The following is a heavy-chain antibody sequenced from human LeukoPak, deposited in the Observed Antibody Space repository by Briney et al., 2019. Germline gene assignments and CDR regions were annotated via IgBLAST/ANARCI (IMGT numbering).Heavy chain of an antibody. CDR3: AKDLLGAITDFDY. Sequence: PGGSLRLSCAASGFTFSSYGMHWVRQAPGKGLEWVAVISYDGSNKYYVDSVKGRFTISRDNSKNTLYLQMNSLRAEDTAVYYCAKDLLGAITDFDYWGQGTLVTVSS. D-gene: IGHD1-26*01. CDR1: GFTFSSYG. V-gene: IGHV3-30*18. J-gene: IGHJ4*02. CDR2: ISYDGSNK.